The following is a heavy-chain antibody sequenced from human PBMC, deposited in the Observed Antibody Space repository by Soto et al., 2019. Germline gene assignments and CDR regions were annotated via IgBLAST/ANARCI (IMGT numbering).Heavy chain of an antibody. J-gene: IGHJ4*02. CDR2: IYPGDSDT. CDR3: ARQQIYSSSYYFDY. Sequence: GESLKISCKGSGYSFTSYWIGWVRQMPGKGLEWMGIIYPGDSDTRYRPSFQGRVTISADRSISTAYLQWSSLKASDTDMYYCARQQIYSSSYYFDYWGQGTLVTVST. D-gene: IGHD6-13*01. CDR1: GYSFTSYW. V-gene: IGHV5-51*01.